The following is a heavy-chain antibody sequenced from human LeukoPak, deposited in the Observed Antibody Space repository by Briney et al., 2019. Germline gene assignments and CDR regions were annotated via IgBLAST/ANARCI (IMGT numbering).Heavy chain of an antibody. Sequence: GGSLRLSCAASGFTFSNAWMSWVRQAPGKGLEWVGRIKSKTDGGTTDYAAPVKGRFTISRDNSKNTLYLQMNSLRAEDTAVYYCAKHRASYCSSTIDYWGQGTLVTVSS. CDR2: IKSKTDGGTT. J-gene: IGHJ4*02. CDR3: AKHRASYCSSTIDY. D-gene: IGHD2-2*01. V-gene: IGHV3-15*01. CDR1: GFTFSNAW.